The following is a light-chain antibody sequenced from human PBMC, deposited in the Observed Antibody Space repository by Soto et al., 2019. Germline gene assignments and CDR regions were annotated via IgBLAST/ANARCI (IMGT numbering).Light chain of an antibody. Sequence: DTVMTQSPATLSVSPGERASLSCGASQSVGNNLAWYRQKPGQAPRLLVYGASTRATGVPARFSGSGSGTEFTLTISSLQPDDFATYYCQQYNHYSGLTFGGGTKVDIK. V-gene: IGKV3-15*01. CDR2: GAS. CDR3: QQYNHYSGLT. CDR1: QSVGNN. J-gene: IGKJ4*01.